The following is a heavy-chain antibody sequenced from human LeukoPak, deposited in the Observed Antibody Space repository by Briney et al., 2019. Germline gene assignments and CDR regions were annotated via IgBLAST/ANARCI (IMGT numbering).Heavy chain of an antibody. J-gene: IGHJ6*04. V-gene: IGHV3-48*04. CDR2: ISSSGSTI. D-gene: IGHD3-10*02. CDR1: GFTLSGYG. Sequence: GGSLRLSCAASGFTLSGYGMNWVRQAPGKGLEWVSYISSSGSTIYYADSVKGRFTISRDNAKNSLYLQMNSLRAEDTAVYYCAELGITMIGGVWGKGTTVTISS. CDR3: AELGITMIGGV.